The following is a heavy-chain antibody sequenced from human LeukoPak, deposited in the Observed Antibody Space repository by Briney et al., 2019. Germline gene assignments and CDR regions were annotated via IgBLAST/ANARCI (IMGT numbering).Heavy chain of an antibody. CDR1: GYTFTSYY. CDR2: INPSGGST. Sequence: ASVTVSCKASGYTFTSYYMHWVRQAPGQGLEWMGIINPSGGSTSYAQKFQGRVTMTRDMSTSTVYMELSSLRSEDTAVYYCARGYDSSGYWFWFDPWGQGTLVTVSS. J-gene: IGHJ5*02. CDR3: ARGYDSSGYWFWFDP. D-gene: IGHD3-22*01. V-gene: IGHV1-46*01.